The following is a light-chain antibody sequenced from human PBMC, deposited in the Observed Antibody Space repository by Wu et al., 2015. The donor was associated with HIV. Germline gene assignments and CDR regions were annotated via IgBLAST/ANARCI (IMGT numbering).Light chain of an antibody. Sequence: EIVLTQSPGTLSLSPGERATLSCRASQSVSDSYLAWYQQKPGQAPRLLIYDASNRATGIPARFSGSGSGTDFTLTISSLEPEDFALYYCQQRSNWPWTFGQGTKVEFK. V-gene: IGKV3-11*01. CDR1: QSVSDSY. CDR2: DAS. J-gene: IGKJ1*01. CDR3: QQRSNWPWT.